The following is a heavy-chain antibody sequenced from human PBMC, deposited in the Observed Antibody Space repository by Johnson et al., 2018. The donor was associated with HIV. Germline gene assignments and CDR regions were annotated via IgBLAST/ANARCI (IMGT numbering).Heavy chain of an antibody. J-gene: IGHJ3*02. Sequence: QVQLVESGGGLIQPGGSLRLSCAASGFTVSSNYMSWIRQAPGKGLEWVSYISSSGSTIYYADSVKGRFTISRDNSKNTLYLQMNSLRAEDTAVYYCARDGGIGSTREDAFDIWGQGTMVIVSS. D-gene: IGHD2-2*01. CDR3: ARDGGIGSTREDAFDI. CDR1: GFTVSSNY. CDR2: ISSSGSTI. V-gene: IGHV3-11*04.